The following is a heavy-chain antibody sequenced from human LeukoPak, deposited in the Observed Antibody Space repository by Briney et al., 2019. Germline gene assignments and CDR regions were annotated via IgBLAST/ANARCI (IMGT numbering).Heavy chain of an antibody. J-gene: IGHJ4*02. V-gene: IGHV1-8*01. Sequence: GASVKVSCKASGYTFTSYDINWVRQATGQGLEWMGWMNPNSGNTGYAQKFQGRVTMTRNTSISTAYMELSSLRSEDTAVYYCARVEGSGWALDTFSDYWGQGTLVTVSS. D-gene: IGHD6-19*01. CDR1: GYTFTSYD. CDR2: MNPNSGNT. CDR3: ARVEGSGWALDTFSDY.